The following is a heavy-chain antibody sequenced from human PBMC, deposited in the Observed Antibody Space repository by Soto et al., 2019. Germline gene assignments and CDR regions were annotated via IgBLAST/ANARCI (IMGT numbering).Heavy chain of an antibody. V-gene: IGHV1-69*11. J-gene: IGHJ5*02. CDR2: IIPVLGAP. D-gene: IGHD3-10*01. Sequence: QVQLVQSGAEVKKSGSSVKVSCKASGGTFSSDSISWVRQAPGQGLEWMGGIIPVLGAPDYAQKFQGRVTITADESTSTGYMELSSLKPEDTAVYYCAPAAFYYGSGGTWGQGTLVTVSS. CDR1: GGTFSSDS. CDR3: APAAFYYGSGGT.